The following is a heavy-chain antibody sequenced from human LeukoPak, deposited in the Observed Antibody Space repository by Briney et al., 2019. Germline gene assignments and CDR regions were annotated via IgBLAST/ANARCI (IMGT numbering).Heavy chain of an antibody. V-gene: IGHV4-38-2*02. CDR1: GYSISSGYY. Sequence: SETLSLTCAVSGYSISSGYYWGWIRQPPGKGLEWIGSIYHSGSTYYNPSLKSRVTISVDTSKNQFSLKLSSVTAADTAVYYRARDPTMAYYYYYGMDVWGKGTTVTVSS. CDR3: ARDPTMAYYYYYGMDV. D-gene: IGHD3-10*01. J-gene: IGHJ6*04. CDR2: IYHSGST.